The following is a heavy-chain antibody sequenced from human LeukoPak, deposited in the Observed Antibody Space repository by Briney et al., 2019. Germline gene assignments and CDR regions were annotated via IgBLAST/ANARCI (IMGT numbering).Heavy chain of an antibody. CDR1: GFTFSSYW. CDR3: ARDKEGGSSGGSYYYYMDV. J-gene: IGHJ6*03. Sequence: GGSLRLSCAASGFTFSSYWMHWVRQAPGKGLVWVSRINTDGSSTSYADSVKGRFTISRDNAKNTLYLQMNSLRAEDTAVYYCARDKEGGSSGGSYYYYMDVRGKGTTVTVSS. V-gene: IGHV3-74*01. CDR2: INTDGSST. D-gene: IGHD6-13*01.